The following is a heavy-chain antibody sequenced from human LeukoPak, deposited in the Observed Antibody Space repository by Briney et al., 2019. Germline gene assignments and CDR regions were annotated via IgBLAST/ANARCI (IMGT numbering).Heavy chain of an antibody. CDR3: ARVDYGDYEGWFDP. CDR1: GYTFTSYG. J-gene: IGHJ5*02. V-gene: IGHV1-18*04. CDR2: ISAYNGNT. Sequence: ASLKVSCKASGYTFTSYGISWVRQAPGQGLEWMGWISAYNGNTNYAQKLQGRVTMTTDTSTSTAYMELRSLRSDDTAVYYCARVDYGDYEGWFDPWGQGTLVTVSS. D-gene: IGHD4-17*01.